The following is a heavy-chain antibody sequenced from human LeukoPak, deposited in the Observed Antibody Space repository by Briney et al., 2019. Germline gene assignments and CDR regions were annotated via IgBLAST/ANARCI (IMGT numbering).Heavy chain of an antibody. CDR2: ISWSSGSI. J-gene: IGHJ4*02. CDR3: ASGGIYYGAAFDF. CDR1: GFTFDEYA. V-gene: IGHV3-9*01. Sequence: PGRSLRLSCAASGFTFDEYAMHWVRQAPGKGLEWVSGISWSSGSIGYADSVEGRFTISRDNAKNSLYLQMNSLRAEDTALYYCASGGIYYGAAFDFWGQGSLVTVSA. D-gene: IGHD1-26*01.